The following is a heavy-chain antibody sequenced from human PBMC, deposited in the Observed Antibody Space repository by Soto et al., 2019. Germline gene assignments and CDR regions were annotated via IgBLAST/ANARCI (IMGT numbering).Heavy chain of an antibody. D-gene: IGHD3-3*01. J-gene: IGHJ3*02. CDR2: IYYSGST. CDR1: GGSISSYY. Sequence: SETLFLTCTVSGGSISSYYWSWIRQPPGKGLEWIGYIYYSGSTNYNPSLKSRVTISVDTSKNQFSLKLSSVTAADTAVYYCARGRVVEWLFHPVDAFEIWGQGTMVTVAS. V-gene: IGHV4-59*01. CDR3: ARGRVVEWLFHPVDAFEI.